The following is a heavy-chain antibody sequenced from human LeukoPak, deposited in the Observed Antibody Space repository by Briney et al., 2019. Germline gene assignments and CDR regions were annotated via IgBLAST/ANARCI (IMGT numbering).Heavy chain of an antibody. V-gene: IGHV5-51*01. CDR1: GYNFTTFW. CDR3: ARPDVYSSTRCYNTYDT. CDR2: IHPGDSDT. Sequence: GESLKISCKGSGYNFTTFWIGWVRQMPGKGLEWMGIIHPGDSDTRYSPSFQGQVTISADKSISTASLQWSSLKASDTAMYYCARPDVYSSTRCYNTYDTWGQGTMVTVSS. D-gene: IGHD2-2*02. J-gene: IGHJ3*02.